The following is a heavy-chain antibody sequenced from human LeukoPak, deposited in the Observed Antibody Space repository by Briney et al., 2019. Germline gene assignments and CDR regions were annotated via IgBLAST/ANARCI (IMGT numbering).Heavy chain of an antibody. D-gene: IGHD2-2*01. CDR3: ARDQPEFDP. CDR2: IYYSGST. Sequence: PSETLSLTCTVSGGSISSSSYYWGWIRQPPGKGLEWIGSIYYSGSTYYNPSLKSRVTISVDTSKNQFSLKLSSVTAADTAVYYCARDQPEFDPWGQGTLVTVSS. CDR1: GGSISSSSYY. V-gene: IGHV4-39*07. J-gene: IGHJ5*02.